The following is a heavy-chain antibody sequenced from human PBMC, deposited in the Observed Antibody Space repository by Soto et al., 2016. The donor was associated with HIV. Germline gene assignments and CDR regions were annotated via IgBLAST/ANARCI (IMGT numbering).Heavy chain of an antibody. J-gene: IGHJ3*02. D-gene: IGHD3-10*01. V-gene: IGHV3-33*01. CDR1: GFTFSSYG. CDR2: IWYDGSNK. CDR3: ARAVRGVGGDDAFDI. Sequence: VQLVESGGGVVQPGRSLRLSCAASGFTFSSYGMHWVRQAPGKGLEWVAVIWYDGSNKYYADSVKGRFTISRDNSKNTLYLQMNSLRAEDTAVYYCARAVRGVGGDDAFDIVGPRDNG.